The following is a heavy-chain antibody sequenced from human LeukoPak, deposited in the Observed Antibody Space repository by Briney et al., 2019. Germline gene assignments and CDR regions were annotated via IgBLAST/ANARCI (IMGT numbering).Heavy chain of an antibody. CDR3: SRDPEVGATVFDY. CDR2: ISAYNGNT. Sequence: ASVKVSCKASGYTFTSYGISGVRQAPGQGLEWMGWISAYNGNTNYAQKLQGRVTMTTDTSTSIVYMELRSLRSDDTAVYYCSRDPEVGATVFDYWGQGTLVTVSS. D-gene: IGHD1-26*01. CDR1: GYTFTSYG. J-gene: IGHJ4*02. V-gene: IGHV1-18*01.